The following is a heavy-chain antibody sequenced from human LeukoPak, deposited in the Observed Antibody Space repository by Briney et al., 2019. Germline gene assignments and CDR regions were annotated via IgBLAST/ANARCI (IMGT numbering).Heavy chain of an antibody. Sequence: PGGSLRLSCAASGFTFGNYWMSWVRQAPGKGLEWVANIKQDGSEKYYVDSVKGRFTISRDNAKNSLYLQMNSLRAEDTAVYYCASNYYDSSGYSPPLGYWGQGTLVTVSS. CDR3: ASNYYDSSGYSPPLGY. J-gene: IGHJ4*02. CDR2: IKQDGSEK. V-gene: IGHV3-7*01. D-gene: IGHD3-22*01. CDR1: GFTFGNYW.